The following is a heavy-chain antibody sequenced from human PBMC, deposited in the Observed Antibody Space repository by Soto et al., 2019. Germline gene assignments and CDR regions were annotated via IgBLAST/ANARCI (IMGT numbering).Heavy chain of an antibody. V-gene: IGHV3-21*04. CDR1: GLTFSTYT. Sequence: GGSLRLSCAASGLTFSTYTMNWVRQETGKGLEWVSSISSGSNYIDYAESVKGRFTISRDDSKNLVYLQMNSLKTEDTAVYYCTRWRTSMDCFEYWGRGTLVTVSS. CDR2: ISSGSNYI. D-gene: IGHD2-8*01. J-gene: IGHJ4*02. CDR3: TRWRTSMDCFEY.